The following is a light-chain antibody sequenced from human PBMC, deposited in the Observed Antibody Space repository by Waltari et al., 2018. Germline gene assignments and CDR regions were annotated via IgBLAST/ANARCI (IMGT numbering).Light chain of an antibody. J-gene: IGKJ1*01. Sequence: EVVLTQSPGSLSVSPGERVILSCRASQSIWTHLAWYQQKPGQAPRLLIYGAFVRATGISARFSGSGANIEFTLTISSLQSEDSGVYYCQHYDERPPWTFGQGT. CDR1: QSIWTH. CDR2: GAF. V-gene: IGKV3D-15*01. CDR3: QHYDERPPWT.